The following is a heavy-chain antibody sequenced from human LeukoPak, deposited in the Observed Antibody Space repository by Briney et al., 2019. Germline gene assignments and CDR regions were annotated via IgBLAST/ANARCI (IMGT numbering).Heavy chain of an antibody. CDR3: ARDQGGTGTSDFDF. CDR1: GSSISNHL. Sequence: SETLSLTCTDSGSSISNHLWNCIRRPPGKGLEWIGEITKNGNTRYNPSLSSRVTISVDTSKNQFSLRLSSVTAADTAVYYCARDQGGTGTSDFDFWGQGTLVTVSS. J-gene: IGHJ4*02. D-gene: IGHD1-7*01. CDR2: ITKNGNT. V-gene: IGHV4-59*11.